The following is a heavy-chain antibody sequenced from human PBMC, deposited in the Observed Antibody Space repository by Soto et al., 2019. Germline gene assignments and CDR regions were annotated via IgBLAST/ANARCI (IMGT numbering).Heavy chain of an antibody. Sequence: KGLEWVSAISGSGGITYYAASVKARFTIPRDHPKNTLYLQMNSLRAEDKAVYYCAKGNRCFFFQAEDGIRDVRSVSAFLLNRSSDL. J-gene: IGHJ2*01. V-gene: IGHV3-23*01. CDR3: AKGNRCFFFQAEDGIRDVRSVSAFLLNRSSDL. D-gene: IGHD3-10*02. CDR2: ISGSGGIT.